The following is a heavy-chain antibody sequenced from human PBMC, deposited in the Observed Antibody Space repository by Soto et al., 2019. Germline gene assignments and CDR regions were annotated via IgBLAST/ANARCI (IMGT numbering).Heavy chain of an antibody. J-gene: IGHJ4*02. CDR2: IYHSGST. D-gene: IGHD3-16*02. V-gene: IGHV4-30-4*01. CDR3: ARGAFIVSPCTGFDY. Sequence: SETLSLTCTVSGGSISSGDYYWSWIRQPPGKGLEWIGYIYHSGSTYYNPSLKSRVTISVDTSKNQFSLKLSSVTPEDTAVYYCARGAFIVSPCTGFDYWGQGTPVTVSS. CDR1: GGSISSGDYY.